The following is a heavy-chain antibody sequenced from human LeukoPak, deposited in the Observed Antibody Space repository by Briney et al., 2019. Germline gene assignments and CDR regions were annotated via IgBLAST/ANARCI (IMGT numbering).Heavy chain of an antibody. V-gene: IGHV3-23*01. CDR2: ISGSGGST. CDR1: GFTFSSYA. J-gene: IGHJ6*03. CDR3: ARVIFSQFRDYLIRYYYYMDV. D-gene: IGHD2/OR15-2a*01. Sequence: GGSLRLSCAASGFTFSSYAMSWVRQAPGKGLEWVSAISGSGGSTYYADSVKGRFTISRDNSKNTLYLQMNSLRAEDTAVYYCARVIFSQFRDYLIRYYYYMDVWGKGTTVTISS.